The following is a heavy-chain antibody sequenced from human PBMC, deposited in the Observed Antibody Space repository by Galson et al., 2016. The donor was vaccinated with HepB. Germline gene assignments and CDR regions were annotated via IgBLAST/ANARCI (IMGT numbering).Heavy chain of an antibody. J-gene: IGHJ4*02. D-gene: IGHD3-3*01. V-gene: IGHV3-30*18. Sequence: SLRLSCAASGFTLSSYAMHWVRQAPGKGLEWVAVISYDGDYKYYTDSVKGRFTISRDTSKNTLYLQMNSLRVEDTAVYYCAKWGGSSITIFGVYYFDSWGQGTLVTVSS. CDR3: AKWGGSSITIFGVYYFDS. CDR2: ISYDGDYK. CDR1: GFTLSSYA.